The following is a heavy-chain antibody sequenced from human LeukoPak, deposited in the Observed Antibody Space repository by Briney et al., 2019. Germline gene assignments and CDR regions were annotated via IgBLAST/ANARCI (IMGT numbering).Heavy chain of an antibody. Sequence: GESLKISCKGSGYSFTNYWIGWVRQMPGKGLEWMVIIYPDDSNTKYSPSFQGLVTISADKTIRTAYLQWSSLKASDTAMYYCARQSITIFGVPRGWFDPWGQGTLVTVSS. D-gene: IGHD3-3*01. CDR2: IYPDDSNT. V-gene: IGHV5-51*01. CDR3: ARQSITIFGVPRGWFDP. J-gene: IGHJ5*02. CDR1: GYSFTNYW.